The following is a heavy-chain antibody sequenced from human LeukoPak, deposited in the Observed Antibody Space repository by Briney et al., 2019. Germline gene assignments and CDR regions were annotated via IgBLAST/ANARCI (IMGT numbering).Heavy chain of an antibody. CDR2: IYYSGNT. D-gene: IGHD3-16*02. V-gene: IGHV4-39*01. CDR1: GGSISSSSYY. CDR3: ARQYYDYVWGSYRDLYYFDY. Sequence: SETLSLTCTVSGGSISSSSYYWGWTRQPPGKGLEWIGSIYYSGNTYYNPSLKSRVTISVDTSKNLFSLKLSSVTAADTAVYYCARQYYDYVWGSYRDLYYFDYWGQGTLVTVSS. J-gene: IGHJ4*02.